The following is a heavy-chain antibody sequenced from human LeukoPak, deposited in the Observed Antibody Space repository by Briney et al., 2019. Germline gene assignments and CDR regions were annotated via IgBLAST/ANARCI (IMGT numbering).Heavy chain of an antibody. Sequence: SETLSLTCTVSGGSFNSGSYYWSWIRQPAGKGLEWVGRIYTSGSTNYNPSLKSRVTISVDTSKNQFSLQLTSVTAADAAVYYCARAMRVDRFFDYWGQGILVTVSS. CDR2: IYTSGST. V-gene: IGHV4-61*02. CDR1: GGSFNSGSYY. D-gene: IGHD5-12*01. J-gene: IGHJ4*02. CDR3: ARAMRVDRFFDY.